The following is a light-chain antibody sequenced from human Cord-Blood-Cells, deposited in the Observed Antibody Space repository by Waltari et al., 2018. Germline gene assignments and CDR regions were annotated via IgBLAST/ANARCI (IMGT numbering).Light chain of an antibody. V-gene: IGLV2-23*02. Sequence: QSALTQPASVSGSPGQSITIPCTGTSSDVGSYNLVSWYQQHPGKAPKLMIYEVSKRPSGGSNRFSGSKAGNTASLTISGLQAEDEADYYCCSYAGSSTWVVGGGTKLTVL. J-gene: IGLJ2*01. CDR3: CSYAGSSTWV. CDR2: EVS. CDR1: SSDVGSYNL.